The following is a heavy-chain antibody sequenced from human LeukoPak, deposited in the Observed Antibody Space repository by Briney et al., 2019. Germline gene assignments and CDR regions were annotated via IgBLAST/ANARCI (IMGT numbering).Heavy chain of an antibody. CDR1: GFTFSNYW. J-gene: IGHJ4*02. CDR2: ITSSSSYI. V-gene: IGHV3-21*01. Sequence: GGSLRLSCAASGFTFSNYWMHWVRQAPGKGLEWVSSITSSSSYIYYADSVKGRFTISRDNAKNFLYLQMNSLRAEDTAVYYCARDRYRFDYWGQGTLVTVSS. D-gene: IGHD1-1*01. CDR3: ARDRYRFDY.